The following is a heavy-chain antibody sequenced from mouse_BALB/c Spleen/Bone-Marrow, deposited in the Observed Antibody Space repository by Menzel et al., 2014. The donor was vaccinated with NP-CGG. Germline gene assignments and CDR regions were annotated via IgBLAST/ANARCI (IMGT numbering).Heavy chain of an antibody. CDR3: ANYYYGSSLFAY. CDR2: IDPANGNT. D-gene: IGHD1-1*01. J-gene: IGHJ3*01. Sequence: QLKKSGAEFVQPGALVKLSCAASGFNIKDTYMHWVKQRPEQGLEWIGRIDPANGNTKYDPKFQGKATITADTSSNTAYLQLSSLTSEDTAVYYCANYYYGSSLFAYCGQATPATVSA. CDR1: GFNIKDTY. V-gene: IGHV14-3*02.